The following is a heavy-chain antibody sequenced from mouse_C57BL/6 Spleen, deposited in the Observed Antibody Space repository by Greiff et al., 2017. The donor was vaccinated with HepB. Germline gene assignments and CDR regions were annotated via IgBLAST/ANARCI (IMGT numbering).Heavy chain of an antibody. D-gene: IGHD3-1*01. Sequence: QVTLKECGPGILQSSQTLSLTCSFSGFSLSTSGMGVSWIRQPSGKGLEWLAHIYWDDDKRYNPSLKSRLTISKDTSRNQVFLKITSVDTADTATYYCARRAGWDWYFDVWGTGTTVTVSS. V-gene: IGHV8-12*01. CDR1: GFSLSTSGMG. J-gene: IGHJ1*03. CDR3: ARRAGWDWYFDV. CDR2: IYWDDDK.